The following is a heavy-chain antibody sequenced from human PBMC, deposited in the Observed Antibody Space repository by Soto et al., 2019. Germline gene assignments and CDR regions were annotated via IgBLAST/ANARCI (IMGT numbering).Heavy chain of an antibody. J-gene: IGHJ4*02. CDR3: ATDLTGQRVF. CDR2: FGPEDAET. Sequence: QVQLVQSGAEVRKPGASVRVSCKASGHILTELSMHWVRQAPGKGLEWMGSFGPEDAETVYAQNFQGRVTMTEDTSADTAYMELSSLRSEDSAVYYCATDLTGQRVFWGQGTLVSVSS. V-gene: IGHV1-24*01. D-gene: IGHD2-8*02. CDR1: GHILTELS.